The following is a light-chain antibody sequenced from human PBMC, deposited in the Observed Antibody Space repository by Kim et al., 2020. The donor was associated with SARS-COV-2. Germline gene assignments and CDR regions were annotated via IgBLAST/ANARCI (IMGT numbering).Light chain of an antibody. CDR1: SGDVGGYNY. CDR3: CSYAGSYTLV. J-gene: IGLJ2*01. V-gene: IGLV2-11*01. CDR2: DVS. Sequence: GQSVDSAGTGTSGDVGGYNYVSWYQQHPGKAPTLMIYDVSKRPSGVPDRFSGSKSGNTASLTISGLQAEDEADYYCCSYAGSYTLVFGGGTQLTVL.